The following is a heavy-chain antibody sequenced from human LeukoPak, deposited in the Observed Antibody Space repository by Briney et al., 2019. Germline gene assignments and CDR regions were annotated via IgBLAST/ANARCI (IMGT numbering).Heavy chain of an antibody. CDR3: ARMAYRGSSGYIDDAFDI. J-gene: IGHJ3*02. D-gene: IGHD3-22*01. Sequence: PAGGSLRLSCAASGFTFSSYGMSWVRQAPGKGLEWVSAISATGGTTYYADSVKGRFTISRDNSKNTLYLQMNSLRAEDTAVYYCARMAYRGSSGYIDDAFDIWGQGTMVTVSS. CDR1: GFTFSSYG. CDR2: ISATGGTT. V-gene: IGHV3-23*01.